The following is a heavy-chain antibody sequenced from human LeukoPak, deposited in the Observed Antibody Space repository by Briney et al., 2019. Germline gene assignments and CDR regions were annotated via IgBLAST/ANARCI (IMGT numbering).Heavy chain of an antibody. V-gene: IGHV4-30-4*01. J-gene: IGHJ4*02. D-gene: IGHD3-22*01. CDR1: GGSISSGDYY. Sequence: RASQTLSLTCTVSGGSISSGDYYWSWIRQPPGKGLEWIGYIYYSGSTYYNPSLKSRVTISVDTSKNQFSLKLSSVTAADTAVYYCARDRKYYYDSSGYYVRYFDYWGQGTLVTVSS. CDR2: IYYSGST. CDR3: ARDRKYYYDSSGYYVRYFDY.